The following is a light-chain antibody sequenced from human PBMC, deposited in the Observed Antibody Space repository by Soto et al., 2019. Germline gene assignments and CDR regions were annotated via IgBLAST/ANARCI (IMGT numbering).Light chain of an antibody. J-gene: IGKJ1*01. Sequence: DIQMTQSPSSLSASVGDRVTITCRASQSISTYLNWYQQKPGEAPKLLIYAASSLQSGVPSRLSGSGSGTDFTLTISSLQPEDFATYSCQQSYGTPQTFGQGTKVEIK. CDR2: AAS. CDR1: QSISTY. CDR3: QQSYGTPQT. V-gene: IGKV1-39*01.